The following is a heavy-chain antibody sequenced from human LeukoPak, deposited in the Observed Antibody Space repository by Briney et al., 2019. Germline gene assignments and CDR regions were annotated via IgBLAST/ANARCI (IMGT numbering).Heavy chain of an antibody. V-gene: IGHV3-7*01. D-gene: IGHD6-19*01. CDR2: IKQDGSEK. Sequence: PGGSLRLSCAASGFTFSSYWMSWVRQAPGKGLEWVANIKQDGSEKYYVDSAKGRFTISRDNAKNSLYLQMNSLRAEDTAVYYCARDQAAGPFDAFDIWGQGTMVTVSS. CDR1: GFTFSSYW. J-gene: IGHJ3*02. CDR3: ARDQAAGPFDAFDI.